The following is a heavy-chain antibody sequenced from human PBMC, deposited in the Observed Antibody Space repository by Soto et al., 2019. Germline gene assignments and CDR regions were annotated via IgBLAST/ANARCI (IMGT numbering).Heavy chain of an antibody. CDR2: INPNSGGT. J-gene: IGHJ3*02. D-gene: IGHD2-15*01. Sequence: GASVKVSCKASGYTFTGYYMHWVRQAPGQGLEWMGWINPNSGGTNYAQKFQGWVTMTRDTSISTAYMELSRLRSDDTAVYYCARESILSLGVMNSSGGSCYAGNAFDIWG. V-gene: IGHV1-2*04. CDR3: ARESILSLGVMNSSGGSCYAGNAFDI. CDR1: GYTFTGYY.